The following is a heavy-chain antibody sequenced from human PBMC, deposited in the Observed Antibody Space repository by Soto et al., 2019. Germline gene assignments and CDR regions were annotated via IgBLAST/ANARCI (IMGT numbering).Heavy chain of an antibody. CDR1: GFTFRGSA. J-gene: IGHJ6*02. V-gene: IGHV3-73*01. D-gene: IGHD4-4*01. CDR3: TRLLWDYSNYYGMDV. CDR2: IRSKANSYAT. Sequence: PGGSLRLSCAASGFTFRGSAMHWVRQASGKGLEWVGRIRSKANSYATAYAASVKGRFTISRDDSKSTAYLQMNSLKTEDTAVYYCTRLLWDYSNYYGMDVWGRGTTVTV.